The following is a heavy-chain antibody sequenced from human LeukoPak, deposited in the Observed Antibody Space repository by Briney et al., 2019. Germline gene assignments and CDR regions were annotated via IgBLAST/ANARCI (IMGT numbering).Heavy chain of an antibody. D-gene: IGHD4-17*01. Sequence: GGSLRLSCAASRFTFSSYGMHWVRQAPGKGLEWVAYIQYDGSNEQYADSVKGRFTISRDNSKNTLYLQMNSLRAEDTAVYYCAKSNGDYDRYYFDYWGQGTLVTVSS. V-gene: IGHV3-30*02. J-gene: IGHJ4*02. CDR1: RFTFSSYG. CDR2: IQYDGSNE. CDR3: AKSNGDYDRYYFDY.